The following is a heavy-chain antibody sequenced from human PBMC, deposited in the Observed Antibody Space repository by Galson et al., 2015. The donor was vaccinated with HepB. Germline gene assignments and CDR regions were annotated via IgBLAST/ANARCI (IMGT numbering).Heavy chain of an antibody. D-gene: IGHD3-22*01. J-gene: IGHJ3*02. CDR1: GFTFSSYG. CDR3: AKDNLRDYYDSTFAFDI. V-gene: IGHV3-30*18. CDR2: ISYDGSNK. Sequence: SLRLSCAASGFTFSSYGMHWVRQAPGKGLEWVAVISYDGSNKYYADSVKGRFTISRDNSKNTLYLQMNSLRAEDTAVYYCAKDNLRDYYDSTFAFDIWGQGTMVTVSS.